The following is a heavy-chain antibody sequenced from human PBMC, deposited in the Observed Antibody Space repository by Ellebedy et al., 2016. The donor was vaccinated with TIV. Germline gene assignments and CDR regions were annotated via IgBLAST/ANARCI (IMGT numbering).Heavy chain of an antibody. CDR2: ISWNSGSI. CDR3: ARDSGYSYGLIAEEGFDY. CDR1: GFTFDDYA. D-gene: IGHD5-18*01. J-gene: IGHJ4*02. V-gene: IGHV3-9*01. Sequence: SLKISCAASGFTFDDYAMHWVRQAPGKGLEWVSGISWNSGSIGYADSVKGRFTISRDNAKNSLYLQMNSLRAEDTAVYYCARDSGYSYGLIAEEGFDYWGQGTLVTVSS.